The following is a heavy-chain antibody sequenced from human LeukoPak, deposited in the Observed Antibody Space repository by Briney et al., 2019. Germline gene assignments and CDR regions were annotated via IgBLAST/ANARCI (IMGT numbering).Heavy chain of an antibody. D-gene: IGHD3-9*01. CDR2: IYYSGST. CDR3: ARGIDILSYFDN. CDR1: GGSISSSSYY. Sequence: SETLSLTCTVSGGSISSSSYYWGWIRQPPGKGLEWIGSIYYSGSTYYNPSLKSRVTISVDTSKNQFSLKLSSVTAADTAVYYCARGIDILSYFDNWGQGTLVTVSS. J-gene: IGHJ4*02. V-gene: IGHV4-39*07.